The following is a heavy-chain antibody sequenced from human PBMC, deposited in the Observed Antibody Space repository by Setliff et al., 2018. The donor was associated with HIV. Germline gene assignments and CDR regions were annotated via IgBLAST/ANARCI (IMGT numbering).Heavy chain of an antibody. CDR1: GYTFGSHG. J-gene: IGHJ1*01. Sequence: ASVKVSCKTSGYTFGSHGISWVRQAPGQGLEWMGWFSAYNGNRNYAKKFQGRVTVTKDSSTSIAYMELRNLRSDDTAVYYCASHPPWLDRAEYFQHWGQGTLVTVSS. CDR3: ASHPPWLDRAEYFQH. CDR2: FSAYNGNR. V-gene: IGHV1-18*01. D-gene: IGHD6-19*01.